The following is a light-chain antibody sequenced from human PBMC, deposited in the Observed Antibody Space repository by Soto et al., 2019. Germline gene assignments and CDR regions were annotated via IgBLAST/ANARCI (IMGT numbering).Light chain of an antibody. Sequence: EIVLTQSPGTLSLSPGEGATLSCRASQSISSNFLAWYQQKRGQAPRLLIHGASNRATGIPDRFSGSGSGTDFTLTITRLEPEDFAVYYCQQYGGSPRTVGQGTKV. CDR2: GAS. J-gene: IGKJ1*01. CDR1: QSISSNF. CDR3: QQYGGSPRT. V-gene: IGKV3-20*01.